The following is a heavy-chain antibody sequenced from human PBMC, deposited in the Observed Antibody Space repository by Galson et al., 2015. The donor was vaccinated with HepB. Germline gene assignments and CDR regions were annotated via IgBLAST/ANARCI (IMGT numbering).Heavy chain of an antibody. J-gene: IGHJ6*03. D-gene: IGHD3-3*01. CDR2: MNTNTGKP. CDR1: GYTFTDYV. V-gene: IGHV7-4-1*02. CDR3: ARSPLRFLDWLPYYDYYYMDV. Sequence: SVKVSCKASGYTFTDYVVNWVRQAPGQGLEWMEWMNTNTGKPTHAPGFAGRFVFSLDTSVTTAYLQISSLETDDTAVYYCARSPLRFLDWLPYYDYYYMDVWGEGTTVTVSS.